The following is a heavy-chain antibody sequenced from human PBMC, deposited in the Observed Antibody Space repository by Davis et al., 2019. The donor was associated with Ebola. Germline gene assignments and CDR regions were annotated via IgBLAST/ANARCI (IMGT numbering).Heavy chain of an antibody. V-gene: IGHV3-7*01. J-gene: IGHJ6*04. CDR1: GFTFSSYW. Sequence: GESLKISCAASGFTFSSYWMSWVRQAPGKGLEWVANIKQDGSEKYYVDSVKGRFTISRDNAKNSLYLQMNSLRAEDTAVYYCARDPPKYYYDSSGYYILSYGMDVWGKGTTVTVSS. CDR3: ARDPPKYYYDSSGYYILSYGMDV. D-gene: IGHD3-22*01. CDR2: IKQDGSEK.